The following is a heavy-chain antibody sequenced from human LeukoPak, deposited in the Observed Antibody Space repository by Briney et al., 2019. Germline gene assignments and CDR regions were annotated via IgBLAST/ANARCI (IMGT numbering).Heavy chain of an antibody. CDR3: ARIPSLRIVVVTASDNWYFDL. CDR1: GGSFSGYY. Sequence: PSETLSLTCAVYGGSFSGYYWSWIRQPPRKGLEGIGEINHSGSTNYNPSLKSRVTISVDTSKNQFSLKLSSVTAADAAVYYCARIPSLRIVVVTASDNWYFDLWGRGTLVTVSS. V-gene: IGHV4-34*01. D-gene: IGHD2-21*02. J-gene: IGHJ2*01. CDR2: INHSGST.